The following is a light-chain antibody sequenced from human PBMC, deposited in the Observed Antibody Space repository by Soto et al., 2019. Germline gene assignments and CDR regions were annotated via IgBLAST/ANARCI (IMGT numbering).Light chain of an antibody. Sequence: EIVLTQSPATLSLSPGERATLSCWASQSVSNYFVWYQQKPGQAPRLLIYDASKRATGIPARFSGSGSGTDFTLTISSLEPEDFAVYYCQQRSNWPPTWTVGQGTKVDIK. CDR1: QSVSNY. J-gene: IGKJ1*01. CDR3: QQRSNWPPTWT. V-gene: IGKV3-11*01. CDR2: DAS.